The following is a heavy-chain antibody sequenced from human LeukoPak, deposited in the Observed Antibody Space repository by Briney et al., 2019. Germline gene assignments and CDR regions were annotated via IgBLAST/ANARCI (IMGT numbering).Heavy chain of an antibody. J-gene: IGHJ4*02. CDR3: ARDKQVVVGATTAYDY. Sequence: SETLSLTCTVSGGSISSYYWSWIRQPPGKGLEWIGYIYYSGSTNYNPSLKSRVTISVDTSKNQFSLKLSSVTAADTAVYYCARDKQVVVGATTAYDYWGQGTLVTVSS. D-gene: IGHD1-26*01. CDR1: GGSISSYY. CDR2: IYYSGST. V-gene: IGHV4-59*01.